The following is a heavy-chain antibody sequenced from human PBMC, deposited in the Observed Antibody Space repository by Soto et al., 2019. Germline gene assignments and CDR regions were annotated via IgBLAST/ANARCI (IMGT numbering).Heavy chain of an antibody. CDR1: GYTFTSYA. V-gene: IGHV1-3*01. J-gene: IGHJ4*02. CDR2: INAGNGNT. Sequence: ASVKVSCKASGYTFTSYAMHWVRQAPGQRLEWMGWINAGNGNTKYSQKFQGRVTITRDTSASTAYMELSSLRSDDTAVYYCARGSGGYDSDYWGQGTLVPVS. D-gene: IGHD5-12*01. CDR3: ARGSGGYDSDY.